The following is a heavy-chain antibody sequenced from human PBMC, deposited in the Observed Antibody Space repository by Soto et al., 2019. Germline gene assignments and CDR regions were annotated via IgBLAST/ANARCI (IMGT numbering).Heavy chain of an antibody. V-gene: IGHV4-30-4*01. J-gene: IGHJ6*02. CDR3: ARDLWVAPELYYYGMDV. CDR1: GAAISSADYY. Sequence: TLSLTCTVSGAAISSADYYWSWIRQTLGKGLEWIGHIFYSGTTYYNPSLKSRLTISVDTSKNHFSLRLTSVTAADTAVYYCARDLWVAPELYYYGMDVWGQGTTVTVSS. D-gene: IGHD1-7*01. CDR2: IFYSGTT.